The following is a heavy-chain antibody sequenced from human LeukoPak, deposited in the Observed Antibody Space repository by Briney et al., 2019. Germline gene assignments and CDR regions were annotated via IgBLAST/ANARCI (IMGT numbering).Heavy chain of an antibody. J-gene: IGHJ4*02. D-gene: IGHD4-17*01. CDR3: ARHYGARRFTRGPFDY. CDR1: GYSFSSYW. Sequence: GESLKISCKGSGYSFSSYWIGWVRQMPGKGLEWMGIIYPGDDDTKYNPYFRGHVTISVAKSINTAFLQWSSLKASDTAMYYCARHYGARRFTRGPFDYWGQGTLVTVSS. CDR2: IYPGDDDT. V-gene: IGHV5-51*01.